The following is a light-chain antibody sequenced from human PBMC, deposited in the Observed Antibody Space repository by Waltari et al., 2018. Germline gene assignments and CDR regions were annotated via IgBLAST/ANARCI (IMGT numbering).Light chain of an antibody. CDR2: KTS. Sequence: VLTQTPLSSPVTLGQPASISCKSRESLVQGDGNTYLSWRQQRPGQPPRLLIYKTSKRLSGVPDRFRGSGTGTDFTLKISRVEAEDVGVYYCLQVTHMPPTFGGGTKVEIK. J-gene: IGKJ4*01. CDR1: ESLVQGDGNTY. V-gene: IGKV2-24*01. CDR3: LQVTHMPPT.